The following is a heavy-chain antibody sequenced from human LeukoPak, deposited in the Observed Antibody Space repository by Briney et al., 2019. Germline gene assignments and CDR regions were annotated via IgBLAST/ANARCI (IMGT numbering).Heavy chain of an antibody. D-gene: IGHD5-12*01. V-gene: IGHV3-23*01. J-gene: IGHJ4*02. Sequence: GGSLRLSCAASGFTFSSYAMSWVRQAPGKGLEWVSAISGSGGSTYYADSVKGRFTISRDISKNTLYLQMNSLRAEDTAVYYCAKALFQYPHSGYGNWGQGTLVTVSS. CDR2: ISGSGGST. CDR3: AKALFQYPHSGYGN. CDR1: GFTFSSYA.